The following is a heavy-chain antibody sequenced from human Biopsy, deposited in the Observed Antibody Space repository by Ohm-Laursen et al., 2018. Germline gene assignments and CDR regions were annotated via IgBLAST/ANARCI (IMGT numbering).Heavy chain of an antibody. CDR3: ARTPLWDGGGYDSPHFDS. V-gene: IGHV4-31*03. CDR1: GGSMSSGAYN. Sequence: SQTLSLTCSVSGGSMSSGAYNWNWVRQHPGKGLEWIGYVFDRGSTYYSPSLEGRLTISIDTPKNQFSLKLISVTAADTAVYYCARTPLWDGGGYDSPHFDSWGQGTLVTVSS. D-gene: IGHD3-22*01. CDR2: VFDRGST. J-gene: IGHJ5*01.